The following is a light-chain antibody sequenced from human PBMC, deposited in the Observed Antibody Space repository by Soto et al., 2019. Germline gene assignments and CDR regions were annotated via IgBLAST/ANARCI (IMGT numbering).Light chain of an antibody. CDR1: QSISSW. Sequence: DIQMTQSPSTLSASVGDRVTITCRTSQSISSWLAWYQQKPGRAPKLLIYDASSLESGVPSRFSGSGSGTEFTLTISSLQPDDFATYYCQQYLSYPLTFGGGTKVEIK. CDR3: QQYLSYPLT. J-gene: IGKJ4*01. V-gene: IGKV1-5*01. CDR2: DAS.